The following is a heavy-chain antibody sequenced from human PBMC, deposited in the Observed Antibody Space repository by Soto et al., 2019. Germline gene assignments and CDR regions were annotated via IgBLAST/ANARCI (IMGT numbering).Heavy chain of an antibody. Sequence: XGSLILSGAASGGTFGTYGMGRVRQAPGKGLEWVSTITGGNTYYAASVKGRFTISRDNYKNTLYLQMSSLRAEDTALYYCAKEKERGGYDSDFDYWGQGTLATVSS. D-gene: IGHD3-3*01. CDR3: AKEKERGGYDSDFDY. V-gene: IGHV3-23*01. J-gene: IGHJ4*02. CDR2: ITGGNT. CDR1: GGTFGTYG.